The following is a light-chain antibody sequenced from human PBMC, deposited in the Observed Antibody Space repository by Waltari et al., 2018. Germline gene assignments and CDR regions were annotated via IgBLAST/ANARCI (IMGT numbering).Light chain of an antibody. Sequence: DIVMTQSLDSLAVSLGERATINCKASQSVLYSSHNKNYLAWYQQKPGQPPKLLIYWASTRESGVPDRFSGSGSGTDFTLTISSLQAEDVAVYYCQQYYSTPLTFGGGTKVEIK. CDR3: QQYYSTPLT. V-gene: IGKV4-1*01. J-gene: IGKJ4*01. CDR1: QSVLYSSHNKNY. CDR2: WAS.